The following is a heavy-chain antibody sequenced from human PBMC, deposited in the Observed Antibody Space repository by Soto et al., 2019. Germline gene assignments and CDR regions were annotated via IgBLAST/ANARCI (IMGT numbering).Heavy chain of an antibody. J-gene: IGHJ4*02. V-gene: IGHV3-33*01. CDR2: IWNDGIRK. Sequence: GGSLRLSCAASGFTFSRYVMHWVRQAPGKGLEWVALIWNDGIRKVYVDSVKGRFTISRDNSKNTLDLQMNSLRAEDTAVYYCARDDDYEANAFDYWGQGTMVTVSS. CDR1: GFTFSRYV. CDR3: ARDDDYEANAFDY. D-gene: IGHD3-22*01.